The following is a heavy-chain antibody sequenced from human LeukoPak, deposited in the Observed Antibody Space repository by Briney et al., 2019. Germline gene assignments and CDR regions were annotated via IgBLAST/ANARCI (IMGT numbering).Heavy chain of an antibody. D-gene: IGHD3-3*01. CDR3: ARGGGITIFGVVIDDWFDP. J-gene: IGHJ5*02. CDR2: IYYSGST. Sequence: PSETLSLTCTVSGGSISSYYWSWIRQPPGKGLEWIGYIYYSGSTNYNPSLKSRVTISVDTSKNQFSLKLSSVTAADTAVYYCARGGGITIFGVVIDDWFDPWGQGTLVTVSS. V-gene: IGHV4-59*01. CDR1: GGSISSYY.